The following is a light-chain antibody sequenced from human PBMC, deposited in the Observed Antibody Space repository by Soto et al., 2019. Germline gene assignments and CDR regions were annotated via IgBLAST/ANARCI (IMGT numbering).Light chain of an antibody. Sequence: EILMTQSPATLSVSPGERATLSCRASQSVGTFFAWYQQKPGQAPRLLIYDASNRATGIPARFSGSGSGTDFTLTISSLEPEDFAVYYCQQYGSSRWTFGQGTKVDIK. CDR1: QSVGTF. CDR3: QQYGSSRWT. V-gene: IGKV3-11*01. CDR2: DAS. J-gene: IGKJ1*01.